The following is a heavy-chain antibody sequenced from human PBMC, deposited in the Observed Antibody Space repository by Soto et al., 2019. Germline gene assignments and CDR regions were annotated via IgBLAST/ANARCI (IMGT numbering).Heavy chain of an antibody. D-gene: IGHD3-3*01. J-gene: IGHJ4*02. Sequence: GESLKISCKGSGYSFTSYWIGWVRQMPGKGLEWMGIIYPGDSDTRYSPSFQGQVTISADKSISTAYLQWSSLKASDTAMYYCARGPHYDFWSGYGLFDYRGQRSSVTVSS. CDR2: IYPGDSDT. V-gene: IGHV5-51*01. CDR3: ARGPHYDFWSGYGLFDY. CDR1: GYSFTSYW.